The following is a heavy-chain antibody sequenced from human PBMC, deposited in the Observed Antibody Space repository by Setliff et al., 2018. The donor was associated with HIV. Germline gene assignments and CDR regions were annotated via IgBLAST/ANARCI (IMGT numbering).Heavy chain of an antibody. J-gene: IGHJ4*02. D-gene: IGHD1-26*01. Sequence: GESLKISCKGFGYSFSDNWIGWVRQMPGKGLEWMGIIYPDDSATRYSPSFQGQVTIPADKSINTAYLRWRSLRASDTAIYYCARAGRGGGSYWTFDYWGQGTLVTVSS. CDR1: GYSFSDNW. CDR2: IYPDDSAT. CDR3: ARAGRGGGSYWTFDY. V-gene: IGHV5-51*01.